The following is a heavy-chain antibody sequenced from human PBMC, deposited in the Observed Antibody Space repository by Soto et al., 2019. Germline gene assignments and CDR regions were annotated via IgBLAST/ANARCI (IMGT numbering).Heavy chain of an antibody. Sequence: QVQLQESGPGLVKPSQTLSLTCTVSGGSINSGDYYWSWIRQHPGKGLEWIGCIYYSGSTYYNPSLKSRVFISVDTSKTQFSLRLSSVTAADTGVYYCARERVFGVATNAFDIWGQGAMVTVSS. D-gene: IGHD3-3*01. CDR1: GGSINSGDYY. J-gene: IGHJ3*02. CDR3: ARERVFGVATNAFDI. CDR2: IYYSGST. V-gene: IGHV4-31*03.